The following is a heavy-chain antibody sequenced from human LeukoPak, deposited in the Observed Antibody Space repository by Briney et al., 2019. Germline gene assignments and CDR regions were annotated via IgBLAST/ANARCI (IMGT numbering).Heavy chain of an antibody. J-gene: IGHJ4*02. V-gene: IGHV3-43*02. D-gene: IGHD6-19*01. CDR2: VSGDGGST. CDR3: ARESDSSDWYDY. Sequence: GGSLRLSCVAPGLSFDDYAIHWVRQAPGEGLEWVCLVSGDGGSTLHTDPVRGPFTISRDNSKNSLYLQMSSLRSADTAFYFCARESDSSDWYDYWGQGTLVTVSS. CDR1: GLSFDDYA.